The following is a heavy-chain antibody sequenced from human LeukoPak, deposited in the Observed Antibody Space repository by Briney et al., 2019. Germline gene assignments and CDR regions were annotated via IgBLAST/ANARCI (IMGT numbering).Heavy chain of an antibody. CDR3: ARIGYSSSSLDF. V-gene: IGHV3-21*04. Sequence: GGSLRLSCAASGFTFSSYSMNWVRQAPGKGLEWVSSISSSSSYIYYADSVKGRFTISRDNAKNSLYLQMISLRAEDTAVYKCARIGYSSSSLDFWGRGTLVTVSS. CDR2: ISSSSSYI. CDR1: GFTFSSYS. J-gene: IGHJ4*02. D-gene: IGHD6-6*01.